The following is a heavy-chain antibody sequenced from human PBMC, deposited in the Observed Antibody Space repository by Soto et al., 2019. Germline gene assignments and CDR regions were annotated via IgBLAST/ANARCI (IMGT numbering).Heavy chain of an antibody. CDR3: ARHGNWNSGVDWFDP. CDR1: GGSISSSY. Sequence: SETLSLTCSVSGGSISSSYWSWIRQPPGKGLEWIGNIHYSGSTRSNPSLKSRVTISVDTSKDQFSLKLSSVTAADTAVYYCARHGNWNSGVDWFDPWGQGTLVTVSS. CDR2: IHYSGST. J-gene: IGHJ5*02. V-gene: IGHV4-59*08. D-gene: IGHD1-7*01.